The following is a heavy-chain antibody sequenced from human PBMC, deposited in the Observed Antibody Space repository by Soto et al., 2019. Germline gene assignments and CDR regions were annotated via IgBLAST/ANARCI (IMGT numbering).Heavy chain of an antibody. D-gene: IGHD3-9*01. Sequence: SETLSLTCAVSGGSISSVSDYWGWIRQPPGKALEWIGNVCYSGSTYYNPSLKSRVTISVDTSRNQFSLSLTSMTAADTAVYFCARHLASDLLNGYTENDDLDVWGQGTMVTVSS. CDR2: VCYSGST. V-gene: IGHV4-39*01. CDR3: ARHLASDLLNGYTENDDLDV. J-gene: IGHJ3*01. CDR1: GGSISSVSDY.